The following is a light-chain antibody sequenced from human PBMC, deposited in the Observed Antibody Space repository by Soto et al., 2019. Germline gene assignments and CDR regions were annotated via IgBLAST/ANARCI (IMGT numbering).Light chain of an antibody. J-gene: IGKJ5*01. CDR3: QQYSLSPPT. CDR1: QNVGTW. Sequence: DIQMTQSPSTLSASVGGRVTITCRASQNVGTWLAWYQQKPGKAPKVLIYKASSLESGVPSRFSGSGSGTEFTLTIRSLQPDDFAVYYCQQYSLSPPTFGQGTRLEIK. CDR2: KAS. V-gene: IGKV1-5*03.